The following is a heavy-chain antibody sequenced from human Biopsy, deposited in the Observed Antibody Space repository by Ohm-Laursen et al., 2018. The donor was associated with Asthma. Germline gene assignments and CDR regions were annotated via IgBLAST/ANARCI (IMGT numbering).Heavy chain of an antibody. CDR1: GGYLTGHY. CDR3: ARAAITGIRGWFDP. D-gene: IGHD1-20*01. V-gene: IGHV4-34*01. J-gene: IGHJ5*02. Sequence: GTLSLTCTVYGGYLTGHYWNWIRQPPGKGLEWIGEIDQSGYTNYNPSLKSRVTISADTSKNQFHLNLSSVTAADTAVYFCARAAITGIRGWFDPWGQGTHVTVSS. CDR2: IDQSGYT.